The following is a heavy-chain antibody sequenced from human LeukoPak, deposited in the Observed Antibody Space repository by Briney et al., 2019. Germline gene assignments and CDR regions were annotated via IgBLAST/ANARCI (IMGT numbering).Heavy chain of an antibody. CDR3: ARQVSDYYYHYMDV. CDR2: IYYSGTT. V-gene: IGHV4-39*01. CDR1: GASISTSTYY. J-gene: IGHJ6*03. Sequence: SETLSLTCTVSGASISTSTYYWGWVRQPPGKGRVWIGNIYYSGTTYYNPSLKSRVTISEDTSRNRFSLMLSSVTAADTAIYFCARQVSDYYYHYMDVWGEGTTVIVSS.